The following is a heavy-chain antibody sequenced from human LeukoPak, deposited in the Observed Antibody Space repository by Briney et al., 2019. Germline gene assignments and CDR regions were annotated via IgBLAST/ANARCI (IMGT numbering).Heavy chain of an antibody. CDR2: ISAYNGNT. V-gene: IGHV1-18*01. Sequence: ASVKVSCKASGYTFTTYGISWVRQAPGQGLEWMGWISAYNGNTNYAQKVQGRVTMTTDTSTSTAYMEPRSLRSDDTAVYYCARDHSSSSSGDYWGQGTLVTVSS. CDR1: GYTFTTYG. CDR3: ARDHSSSSSGDY. J-gene: IGHJ4*02. D-gene: IGHD6-6*01.